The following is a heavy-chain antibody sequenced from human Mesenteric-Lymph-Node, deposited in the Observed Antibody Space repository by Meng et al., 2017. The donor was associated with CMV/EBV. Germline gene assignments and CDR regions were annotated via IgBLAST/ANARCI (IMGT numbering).Heavy chain of an antibody. CDR2: IPYDGSNK. J-gene: IGHJ4*02. Sequence: GGSLRLSCAASGFTFSSYGMHWVRQAPGKGLEWVAFIPYDGSNKYYADSVKGRFTISRDNSKNTLYLQMNSLRVEDTAVYYCAKDGHIDYDFWSGYPDYWGQGTLVTVSS. CDR3: AKDGHIDYDFWSGYPDY. D-gene: IGHD3-3*01. CDR1: GFTFSSYG. V-gene: IGHV3-30*02.